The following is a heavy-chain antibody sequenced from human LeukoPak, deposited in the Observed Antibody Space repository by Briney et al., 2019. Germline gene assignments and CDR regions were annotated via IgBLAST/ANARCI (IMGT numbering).Heavy chain of an antibody. CDR1: GYSISSGYY. D-gene: IGHD3-10*01. CDR2: IHNSGST. V-gene: IGHV4-38-2*02. CDR3: ARNGYGSGSSW. J-gene: IGHJ4*02. Sequence: SETLSLTCTVSGYSISSGYYWGWIRQPPGKGLEWIGRIHNSGSTNYNPSLNSRVTISVDTSKNQVSLKLTSVTAADTAVYYCARNGYGSGSSWWGQGTLVTVSS.